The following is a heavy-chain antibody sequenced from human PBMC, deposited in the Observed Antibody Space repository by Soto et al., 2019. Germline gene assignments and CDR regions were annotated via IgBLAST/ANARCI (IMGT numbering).Heavy chain of an antibody. Sequence: PSETLSLTCTVSGGSISSSSYYWGWIRQPPGKGLEWIGSIYYSGSTYYNPSPKSRVTISVDTSKNQFSLKLSSVTAADTAVYYCARGLRGILNYGSGSPGEGFDYWGQGTLVTVSS. CDR2: IYYSGST. J-gene: IGHJ4*02. V-gene: IGHV4-39*01. D-gene: IGHD3-10*01. CDR3: ARGLRGILNYGSGSPGEGFDY. CDR1: GGSISSSSYY.